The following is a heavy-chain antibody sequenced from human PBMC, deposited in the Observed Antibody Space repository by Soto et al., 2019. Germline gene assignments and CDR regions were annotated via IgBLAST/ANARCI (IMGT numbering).Heavy chain of an antibody. D-gene: IGHD3-10*01. CDR1: GYTFTSYA. CDR3: TRGGPPIDY. V-gene: IGHV1-3*05. CDR2: INASNGNI. J-gene: IGHJ4*02. Sequence: QVQLVQSRAEEKQPGASVKVSCKASGYTFTSYAMHWVRQAPGQRLEGMGWINASNGNIKYSQKFQRRVTITGDTSASTAYMELSSMRSENTAVFYCTRGGPPIDYCGQGTLVSVSS.